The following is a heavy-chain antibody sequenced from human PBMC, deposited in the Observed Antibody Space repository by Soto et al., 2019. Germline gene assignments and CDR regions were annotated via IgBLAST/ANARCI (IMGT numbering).Heavy chain of an antibody. CDR2: IVVGSGNT. J-gene: IGHJ3*02. CDR3: AKNSGNYSDGFDI. CDR1: GFTFTASP. Sequence: QMQLVQSGPEVKKPETSVRVSCKASGFTFTASPMQWVRQARGQVLEWIGWIVVGSGNTRYAQKFQERVTITRDMSTSTVYMALSNLRSEDTAVYSGAKNSGNYSDGFDIWGQGTVVTVSS. V-gene: IGHV1-58*02. D-gene: IGHD1-26*01.